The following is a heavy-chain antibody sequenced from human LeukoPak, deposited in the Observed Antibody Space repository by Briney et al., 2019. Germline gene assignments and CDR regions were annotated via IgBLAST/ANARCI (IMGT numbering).Heavy chain of an antibody. D-gene: IGHD2-21*01. J-gene: IGHJ4*02. CDR1: GFTFSSYA. CDR2: KSGSGDNT. CDR3: ASFPRGDLGLIILDY. V-gene: IGHV3-23*01. Sequence: GGSLTLPCAASGFTFSSYAMTWLRQAPGKGLEGVSGKSGSGDNTNYDDSVKGRFTISRDNSKTTLYLQVNSLRAEDTAVYYCASFPRGDLGLIILDYWGQGTLVTVSS.